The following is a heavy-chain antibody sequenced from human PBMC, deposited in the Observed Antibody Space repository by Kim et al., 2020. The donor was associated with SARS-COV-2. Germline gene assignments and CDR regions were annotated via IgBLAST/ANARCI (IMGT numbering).Heavy chain of an antibody. CDR1: GFTVSNNF. J-gene: IGHJ4*02. D-gene: IGHD6-19*01. CDR3: ARCRDYSSGWFYFDS. V-gene: IGHV3-66*01. Sequence: GGSLRLSCAASGFTVSNNFMSWVRQAPGKGLEWVSVIYSGGFTYYADSLKGRFTISRDISRNTLYLQMNSLRAEDTAVYYCARCRDYSSGWFYFDSWGQGTLVTVSS. CDR2: IYSGGFT.